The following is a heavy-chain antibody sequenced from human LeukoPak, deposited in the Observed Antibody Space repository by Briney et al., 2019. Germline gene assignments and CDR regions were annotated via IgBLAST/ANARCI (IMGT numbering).Heavy chain of an antibody. CDR2: IKLDGSDK. J-gene: IGHJ4*02. Sequence: PGGSLRVSCAASGFTFSSHWMAWVRQAPGKGLEWVANIKLDGSDKYYLDSMKGRLTISRDNAKNSLYPQVNSLRVEDTAVYYCASLNYGQVWGSPHYYFDYWGQGILVTVSS. V-gene: IGHV3-7*01. CDR1: GFTFSSHW. CDR3: ASLNYGQVWGSPHYYFDY. D-gene: IGHD3-16*01.